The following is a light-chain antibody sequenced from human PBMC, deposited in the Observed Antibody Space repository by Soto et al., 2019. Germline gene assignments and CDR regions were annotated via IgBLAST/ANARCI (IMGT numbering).Light chain of an antibody. CDR2: EGV. Sequence: QSSLTQPPSASGSPGQSVTISCTGTKSDIGVYDFVSWYQHHPGKAPRLIIYEGVQRPSGVPDRLSGSKSGNTASLTVSGLQAADEADYFCKSYAGSNTYVFGSGTKVTVL. CDR1: KSDIGVYDF. J-gene: IGLJ1*01. V-gene: IGLV2-8*01. CDR3: KSYAGSNTYV.